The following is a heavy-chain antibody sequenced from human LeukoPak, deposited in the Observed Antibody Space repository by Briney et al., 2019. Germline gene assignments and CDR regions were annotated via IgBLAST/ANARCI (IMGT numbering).Heavy chain of an antibody. V-gene: IGHV5-51*01. CDR3: ARHPITRYYDSSGYSAGGPDY. CDR2: IYPGDSDT. J-gene: IGHJ4*02. D-gene: IGHD3-22*01. Sequence: GESLQISFKGSGYSLTSYWIGWVRQMPGKGLEWMGIIYPGDSDTKYSPSFQGQVTISADRSSNTAYLQWSSLKASDTAIYYCARHPITRYYDSSGYSAGGPDYWGQGTLVTVSS. CDR1: GYSLTSYW.